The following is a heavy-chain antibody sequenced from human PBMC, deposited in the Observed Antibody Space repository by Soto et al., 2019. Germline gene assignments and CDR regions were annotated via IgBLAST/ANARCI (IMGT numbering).Heavy chain of an antibody. J-gene: IGHJ5*02. CDR3: ARDYGGVGATGAWFDP. D-gene: IGHD1-26*01. V-gene: IGHV3-33*01. Sequence: GGSLRLSCAASGFTFSSYGMHWVRQAPGKGLEWVAVIWYDGSNKYYADSVKGRFTISRDNSKNTLYLQMNSLRAEDTAVYYCARDYGGVGATGAWFDPWGQGTLVTVSS. CDR2: IWYDGSNK. CDR1: GFTFSSYG.